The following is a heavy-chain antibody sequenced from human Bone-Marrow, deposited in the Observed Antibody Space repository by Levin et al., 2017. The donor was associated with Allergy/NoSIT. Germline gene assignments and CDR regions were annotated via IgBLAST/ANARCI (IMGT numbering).Heavy chain of an antibody. J-gene: IGHJ3*02. V-gene: IGHV1-24*01. CDR2: FDPEDGET. CDR1: GYTLTELS. D-gene: IGHD6-13*01. CDR3: ATDPKYSSSPYAFDI. Sequence: AASVKVSCKVSGYTLTELSMHWVRQAPGKGLEWMGGFDPEDGETIYAQKFQGRVTMTEDTSTDTAYMELSSLRSEDTAVYYCATDPKYSSSPYAFDIWGQGTMVTVSS.